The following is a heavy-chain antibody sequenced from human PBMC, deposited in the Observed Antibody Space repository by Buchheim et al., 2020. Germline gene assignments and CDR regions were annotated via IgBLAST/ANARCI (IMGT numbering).Heavy chain of an antibody. D-gene: IGHD3-16*01. J-gene: IGHJ5*02. CDR2: INPSGGST. Sequence: QVQLVQSGAEVKKPGASVKVSCKASGYTLTSYYMHWVRQAPGQGLEWMGIINPSGGSTSYAQKFQGRVTMTRDTSTSTVYMELSSLRSEDTAVYYCARVHITGLGTPTWFDPWGQGTL. V-gene: IGHV1-46*01. CDR3: ARVHITGLGTPTWFDP. CDR1: GYTLTSYY.